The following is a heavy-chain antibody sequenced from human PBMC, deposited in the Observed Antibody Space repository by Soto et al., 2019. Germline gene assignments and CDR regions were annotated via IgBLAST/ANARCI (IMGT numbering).Heavy chain of an antibody. CDR3: AKDADFWSGYYPKDYYYGMDV. CDR1: GFTFSSYA. J-gene: IGHJ6*02. V-gene: IGHV3-23*01. CDR2: ISGSGGST. Sequence: GGSLRLSCAASGFTFSSYAMSWVRQAPGKGLEWVSAISGSGGSTYYADSVKGRFTISRDNSKNTLYLQMNSLRAEDTAVYYCAKDADFWSGYYPKDYYYGMDVWGQGTTVTVSS. D-gene: IGHD3-3*01.